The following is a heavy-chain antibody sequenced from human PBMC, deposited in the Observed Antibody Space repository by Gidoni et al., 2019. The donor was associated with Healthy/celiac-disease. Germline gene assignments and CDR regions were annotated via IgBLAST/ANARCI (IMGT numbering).Heavy chain of an antibody. Sequence: EVHLLESGGGLVPPGGSLSLSCAASGFTFSSYARRWVRQAPGKGLEWVSDISGSGGRTDYEDAVKGRFTRSRDNSKNTLYLKMNSLRAEDTAVYYCAKDGDYGGNPWDPWGQGTLVTVSS. J-gene: IGHJ5*02. D-gene: IGHD4-17*01. CDR2: ISGSGGRT. CDR1: GFTFSSYA. CDR3: AKDGDYGGNPWDP. V-gene: IGHV3-23*01.